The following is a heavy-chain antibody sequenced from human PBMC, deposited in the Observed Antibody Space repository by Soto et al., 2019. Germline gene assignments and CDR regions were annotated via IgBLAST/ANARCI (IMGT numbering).Heavy chain of an antibody. J-gene: IGHJ4*02. Sequence: GSLRLSCAASGFTFSISWMHWVRQAPGKGLVWVSRINSGASTTNYADSVKGRFTISRDNAKNTLYLQMDSLTAEDTAVYYCARGPSGWFGYDYWAREPWAPSPQ. CDR1: GFTFSISW. CDR2: INSGASTT. D-gene: IGHD6-19*01. V-gene: IGHV3-74*01. CDR3: ARGPSGWFGYDY.